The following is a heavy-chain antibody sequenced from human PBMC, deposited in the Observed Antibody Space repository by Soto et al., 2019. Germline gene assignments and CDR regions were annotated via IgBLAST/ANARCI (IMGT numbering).Heavy chain of an antibody. CDR2: INHSGST. CDR1: GGSFSGYY. D-gene: IGHD3-3*01. J-gene: IGHJ4*02. CDR3: ARVEGPYYFDY. V-gene: IGHV4-34*01. Sequence: QVQLQQWGAGLLKPSETLSLTCAVYGGSFSGYYWSWIRQPPGKGLEWIGEINHSGSTNYNPSLKSRVTISVDTSKNQFSLKLSSVTAADTAVYYCARVEGPYYFDYWGQGTLVTVSS.